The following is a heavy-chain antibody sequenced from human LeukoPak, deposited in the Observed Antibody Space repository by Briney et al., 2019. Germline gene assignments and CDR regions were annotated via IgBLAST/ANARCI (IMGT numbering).Heavy chain of an antibody. CDR1: GGSISSSSYY. D-gene: IGHD6-19*01. CDR2: IYYSGST. Sequence: SETLSLTCTVSGGSISSSSYYWGWIRQPPGKGLEWIGSIYYSGSTYYNPSLKSRVTISVDTSKNQFSLKLSSVTAADTAVYYCARLPGYSSGWYGFTFDYWGQGTLVTVSS. J-gene: IGHJ4*02. CDR3: ARLPGYSSGWYGFTFDY. V-gene: IGHV4-39*01.